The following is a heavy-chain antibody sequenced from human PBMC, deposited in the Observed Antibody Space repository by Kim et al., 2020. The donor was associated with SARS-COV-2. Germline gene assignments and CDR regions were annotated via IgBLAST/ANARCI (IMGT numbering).Heavy chain of an antibody. V-gene: IGHV4-59*01. D-gene: IGHD3-22*01. CDR3: ARGGSRGYYPTVSFGI. CDR2: IYYSGST. J-gene: IGHJ3*02. CDR1: GGSISSYY. Sequence: SETLSLTCTVSGGSISSYYWSWIRQPPGKGLEWIGYIYYSGSTNYNPSLKSRVTISVDTSKNQFSLKLSSVTAADTAVYYCARGGSRGYYPTVSFGIWG.